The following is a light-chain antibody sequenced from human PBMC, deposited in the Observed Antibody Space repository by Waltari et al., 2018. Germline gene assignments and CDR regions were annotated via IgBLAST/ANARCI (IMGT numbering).Light chain of an antibody. CDR1: SSDVGVYDV. CDR2: DVT. Sequence: QSALTQPASVSGSPGQSITLSCTGTSSDVGVYDVVSWYQQHPGKAPTLMIFDVTKRPSGVSDRFSGSKSGNTASLAISGLQSEDEALYYCATWDDGLSGVVFGGGTKVTVL. J-gene: IGLJ2*01. V-gene: IGLV2-14*01. CDR3: ATWDDGLSGVV.